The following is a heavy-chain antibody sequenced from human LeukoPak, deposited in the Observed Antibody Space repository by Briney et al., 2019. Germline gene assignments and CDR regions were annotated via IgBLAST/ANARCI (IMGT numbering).Heavy chain of an antibody. D-gene: IGHD2-2*01. CDR3: ARLVRVDQLPYYYYYMDV. CDR1: GYTFTSNY. CDR2: ISPSGGST. Sequence: ASVKVSCKAFGYTFTSNYMHWVRQAPGQGPEWMGVISPSGGSTTYAQKFQGRVTLTRDMSTSTDYLELSSLRSEDTAVYYCARLVRVDQLPYYYYYMDVWGKGTTVTISS. V-gene: IGHV1-46*01. J-gene: IGHJ6*03.